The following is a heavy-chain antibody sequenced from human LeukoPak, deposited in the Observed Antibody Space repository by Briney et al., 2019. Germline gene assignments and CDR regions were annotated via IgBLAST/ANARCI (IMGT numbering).Heavy chain of an antibody. D-gene: IGHD3-10*01. CDR2: ISGSGGTT. Sequence: GGSLRLSCAASGFTFSSYAMNWVRQAPGKGLEWVSGISGSGGTTYYADSVKGRFTISRDNSKNTLYLQMNSLRVEDTAVYYCAKQVLSPSGSSDYWGQGTLVTVSS. CDR1: GFTFSSYA. CDR3: AKQVLSPSGSSDY. J-gene: IGHJ4*02. V-gene: IGHV3-23*01.